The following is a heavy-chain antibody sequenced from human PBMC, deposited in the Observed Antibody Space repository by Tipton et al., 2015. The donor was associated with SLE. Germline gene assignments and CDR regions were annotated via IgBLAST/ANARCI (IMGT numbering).Heavy chain of an antibody. CDR1: GGSISSSIYY. D-gene: IGHD5/OR15-5a*01. CDR2: IYYSGST. V-gene: IGHV4-39*07. J-gene: IGHJ6*02. Sequence: TLSLTCTVSGGSISSSIYYWGWIRQAPGKRLESIGNIYYSGSTYYNPSLKSRVTISVDTSKNQFSLKLNSVTAADTAVYYCARHPEVSTMLVDVWGQGTTVTVSS. CDR3: ARHPEVSTMLVDV.